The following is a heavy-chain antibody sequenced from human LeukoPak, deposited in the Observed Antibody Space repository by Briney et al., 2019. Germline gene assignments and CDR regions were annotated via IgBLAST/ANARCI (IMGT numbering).Heavy chain of an antibody. J-gene: IGHJ4*02. Sequence: ASVKVSCKASGYTFTSYGISWVRQAPGQGLEWMGWISAYNGNTNYAQKLQGRVTMTTDTSTSTAYMELRSLRSDDTAVYYCARDVLSPGGAVAGTRYFDYWGQGTLVTVSS. CDR3: ARDVLSPGGAVAGTRYFDY. CDR1: GYTFTSYG. CDR2: ISAYNGNT. V-gene: IGHV1-18*01. D-gene: IGHD6-19*01.